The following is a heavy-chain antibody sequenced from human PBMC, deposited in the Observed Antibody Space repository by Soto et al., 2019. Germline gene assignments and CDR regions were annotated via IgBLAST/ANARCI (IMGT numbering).Heavy chain of an antibody. Sequence: QVQLVQSGAEVKKPGSSVKVSCKASGGTFSSYAISWVRQAPGQGLEWMGGIIPIFGTANYAQKFQGRVTITAEESTSTAYMALSSLRSEDTAVYYCARVVTVVKSFHYWYFDLWGRGTLVTVSS. CDR3: ARVVTVVKSFHYWYFDL. CDR2: IIPIFGTA. V-gene: IGHV1-69*12. J-gene: IGHJ2*01. D-gene: IGHD2-15*01. CDR1: GGTFSSYA.